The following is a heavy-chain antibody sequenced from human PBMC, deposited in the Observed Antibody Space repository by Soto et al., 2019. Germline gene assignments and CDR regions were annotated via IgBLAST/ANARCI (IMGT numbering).Heavy chain of an antibody. V-gene: IGHV3-33*01. J-gene: IGHJ6*02. CDR1: GFTFSSYV. Sequence: GGSLRLSCAASGFTFSSYVMHWVRQAPGKGLEWVAVIWYDGSNKYYADPVKGRCTISRDNSKNTLYLQMNSLRAEDTAVYYCARDVSCSGGNCNSYYYYYGMDVWGQGTTVTVSS. CDR2: IWYDGSNK. CDR3: ARDVSCSGGNCNSYYYYYGMDV. D-gene: IGHD2-15*01.